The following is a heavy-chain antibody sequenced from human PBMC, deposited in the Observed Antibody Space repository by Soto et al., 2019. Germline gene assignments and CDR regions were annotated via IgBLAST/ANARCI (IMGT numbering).Heavy chain of an antibody. CDR1: GFSLSTSGVG. D-gene: IGHD3-3*01. Sequence: QITLKESGPPLVKPTQTLTLTCTFSGFSLSTSGVGVGWIRQPPGKALEWLALIYWDDDKRYSPSLKSRLTITKDTSKNQVVLTMTNMDPVDTATYYCAHRQGYGVVIRPYNWFDPWGQGTLVTVSS. V-gene: IGHV2-5*02. CDR2: IYWDDDK. CDR3: AHRQGYGVVIRPYNWFDP. J-gene: IGHJ5*02.